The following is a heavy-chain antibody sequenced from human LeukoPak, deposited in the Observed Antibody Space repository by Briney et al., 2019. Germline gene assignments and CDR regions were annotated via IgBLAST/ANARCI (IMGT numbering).Heavy chain of an antibody. V-gene: IGHV4-38-2*01. D-gene: IGHD3-16*01. CDR1: DYSISSDYY. J-gene: IGHJ4*02. Sequence: SETLSLTCGVSDYSISSDYYWGWIRQPPGKGLEWIGTIYHSGTAYYNPSLNSRVTISVDTSKNQFSLKLNSVTAADTAVYYRARVWGYAYGYFDYWGQGTLVTVSS. CDR2: IYHSGTA. CDR3: ARVWGYAYGYFDY.